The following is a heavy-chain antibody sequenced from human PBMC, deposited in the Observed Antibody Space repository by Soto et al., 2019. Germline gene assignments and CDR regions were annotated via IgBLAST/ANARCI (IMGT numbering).Heavy chain of an antibody. CDR1: GFTFSSYA. CDR2: ISGSGGST. V-gene: IGHV3-23*01. Sequence: EVQLLESGGGLVQPGGSLRLSCAASGFTFSSYAMSWVRQAPGKGLEWVSAISGSGGSTYYADSVKGRFTISRDNSKNTLYLQRNSLRAEDTAVYNCAKDFGGRITIFGVVIYYGMAVWGKGTTVTVSS. D-gene: IGHD3-3*01. J-gene: IGHJ6*04. CDR3: AKDFGGRITIFGVVIYYGMAV.